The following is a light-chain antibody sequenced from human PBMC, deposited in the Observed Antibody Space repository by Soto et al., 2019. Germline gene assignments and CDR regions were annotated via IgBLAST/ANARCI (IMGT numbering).Light chain of an antibody. CDR2: GAS. Sequence: EIVLTQSPGTLSLSPGERATLSCRASQSVSNNYLAWYQQKPGQTPRLLIYGASRRATGIPDRFSGSGSGTEFTLTISRLEPEDFAVYSCQQYGSSPLTFGGGTKEEIK. J-gene: IGKJ4*01. CDR3: QQYGSSPLT. V-gene: IGKV3-20*01. CDR1: QSVSNNY.